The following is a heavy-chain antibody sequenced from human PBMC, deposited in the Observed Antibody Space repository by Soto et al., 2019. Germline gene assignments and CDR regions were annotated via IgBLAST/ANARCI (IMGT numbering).Heavy chain of an antibody. D-gene: IGHD3-9*01. CDR2: IYYSGST. J-gene: IGHJ3*02. CDR1: GGSISSYY. Sequence: SETLSLTCTVSGGSISSYYWSWIRQPPGKGLEWIGYIYYSGSTNYNPSLKSRVTISVDTSKNQFSLKLSSVTAADTAVYYCARQRRLGYFACLSHEDAFDIWGKGTMVTVSS. V-gene: IGHV4-59*01. CDR3: ARQRRLGYFACLSHEDAFDI.